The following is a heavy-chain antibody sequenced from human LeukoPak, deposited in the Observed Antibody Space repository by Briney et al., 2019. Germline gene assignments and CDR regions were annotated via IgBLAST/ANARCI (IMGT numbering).Heavy chain of an antibody. CDR1: GFTFSNAW. D-gene: IGHD1-7*01. V-gene: IGHV4-4*02. CDR2: IYHDGST. Sequence: PGGSLRLSCAASGFTFSNAWMSWVRQAPGKGLEWVGNIYHDGSTYYNPSLKSRVSISVDTSKNQFSLKLTSVTAADTAIYYCARDLGTWPHVTLDIWGHGTLVTVSS. CDR3: ARDLGTWPHVTLDI. J-gene: IGHJ3*02.